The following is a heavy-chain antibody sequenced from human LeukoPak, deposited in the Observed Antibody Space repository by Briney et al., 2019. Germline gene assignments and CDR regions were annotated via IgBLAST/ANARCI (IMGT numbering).Heavy chain of an antibody. Sequence: GGTLRLSCAASGFTSGIYATSWVRQAPGKGLEWVSYISSSSSTIYYADSVKGRFTISRDNAKNSLYLQMNSLRAEDTAVYYCARGAYYYEDWGQGTLVTVSS. V-gene: IGHV3-48*01. CDR3: ARGAYYYED. D-gene: IGHD3-22*01. CDR2: ISSSSSTI. J-gene: IGHJ4*02. CDR1: GFTSGIYA.